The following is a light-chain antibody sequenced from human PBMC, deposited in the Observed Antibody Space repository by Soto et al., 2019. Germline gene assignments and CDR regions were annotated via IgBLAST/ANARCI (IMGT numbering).Light chain of an antibody. CDR3: QQYSRLWS. Sequence: DIQMTQSPSSLSASVVDRVTITCRASESISTWLAWYQQRPGKAPKLLIYGASSLESGVPPRFSGDGSETDFPLTISSLQRDDFGTYYRQQYSRLWSFGQGTKVDIK. CDR1: ESISTW. V-gene: IGKV1-5*03. CDR2: GAS. J-gene: IGKJ1*01.